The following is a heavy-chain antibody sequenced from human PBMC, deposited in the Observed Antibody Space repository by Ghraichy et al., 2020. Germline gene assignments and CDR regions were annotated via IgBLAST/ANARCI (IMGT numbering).Heavy chain of an antibody. D-gene: IGHD2-15*01. J-gene: IGHJ5*02. V-gene: IGHV3-7*03. CDR1: GFTFSSYW. CDR3: VRGTGGPWFDV. Sequence: GGSLRLSCAASGFTFSSYWMTWVRQAPGKGLEWVAIIKQDGSVTHYVDSVKGRFTISRDNAKNSLYLQMNSLRAEDMAVYYCVRGTGGPWFDVWGQGTLVTVSS. CDR2: IKQDGSVT.